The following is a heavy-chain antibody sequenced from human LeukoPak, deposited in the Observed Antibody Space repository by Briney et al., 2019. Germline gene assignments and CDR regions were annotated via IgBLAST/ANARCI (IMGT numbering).Heavy chain of an antibody. Sequence: ASVKVSCKSSGCTFPGYFMHWVRQAPGQGLEWMGWINPNSGGTNYAQKFQGRVTMTRDTSISTAYTELSRLRSDDTAVYYCARPESCSGVSCPNYWGQGTLVTVSS. J-gene: IGHJ4*02. CDR3: ARPESCSGVSCPNY. CDR2: INPNSGGT. V-gene: IGHV1-2*02. CDR1: GCTFPGYF. D-gene: IGHD2-15*01.